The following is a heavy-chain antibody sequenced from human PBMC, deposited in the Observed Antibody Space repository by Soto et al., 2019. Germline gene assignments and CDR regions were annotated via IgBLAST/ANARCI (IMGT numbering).Heavy chain of an antibody. CDR3: TSYMDTMVRGVIKGYF. CDR1: GFTFSGSA. J-gene: IGHJ4*02. V-gene: IGHV3-73*01. CDR2: IRSKANSYAT. Sequence: GGSLRLSCAASGFTFSGSAMHWVRQASGKGLEWVGRIRSKANSYATAYEASVKGRFTISRDDSKNTAYLQMNSLKTEDTAVYYCTSYMDTMVRGVIKGYFWGQGTLVTVSS. D-gene: IGHD3-10*01.